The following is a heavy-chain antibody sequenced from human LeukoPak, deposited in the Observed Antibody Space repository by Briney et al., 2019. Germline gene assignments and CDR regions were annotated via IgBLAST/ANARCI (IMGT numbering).Heavy chain of an antibody. CDR1: GGSISSYY. V-gene: IGHV4-59*08. CDR2: IYFSGTT. Sequence: PSETLSLTCTVSGGSISSYYWSWIRQPPGKGLEWIGYIYFSGTTSYNPSLKSRVNISVDTSKNQFSLRLTSVTAADTAVYYCARQRGRWDSFDYWGQGTLVTVSS. D-gene: IGHD1-26*01. CDR3: ARQRGRWDSFDY. J-gene: IGHJ4*02.